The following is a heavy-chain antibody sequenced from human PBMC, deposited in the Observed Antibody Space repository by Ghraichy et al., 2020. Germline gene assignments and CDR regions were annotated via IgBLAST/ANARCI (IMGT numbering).Heavy chain of an antibody. D-gene: IGHD4-17*01. CDR3: AKVLSTVTTLYGMDV. J-gene: IGHJ6*02. CDR1: GFTFDDYT. CDR2: ISWDGGST. Sequence: GGSLRLSCAASGFTFDDYTMHWVRQAPGKGLEWVSLISWDGGSTYYADSVKGRFTISRDNSKNSLYLQMNSLRTEDTALYYCAKVLSTVTTLYGMDVWGQGTTVTVSS. V-gene: IGHV3-43*01.